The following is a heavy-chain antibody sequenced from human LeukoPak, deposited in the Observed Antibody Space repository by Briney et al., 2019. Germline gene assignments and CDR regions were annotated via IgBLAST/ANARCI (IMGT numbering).Heavy chain of an antibody. Sequence: GESLKISCKGSGYNFASSWIAWVRQVPGKGLEWMGIIYPGDSDTRYSPSFQGQVTISADTSISTAYLQWSSLKASDTAMYYCARLLAAAGTYWFDPWGQGTLVTVSS. D-gene: IGHD6-13*01. CDR2: IYPGDSDT. CDR3: ARLLAAAGTYWFDP. J-gene: IGHJ5*02. CDR1: GYNFASSW. V-gene: IGHV5-51*01.